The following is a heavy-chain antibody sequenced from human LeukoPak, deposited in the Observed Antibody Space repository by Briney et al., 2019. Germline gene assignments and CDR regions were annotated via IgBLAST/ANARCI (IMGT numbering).Heavy chain of an antibody. D-gene: IGHD3-22*01. CDR2: ISSSSSYI. J-gene: IGHJ3*02. Sequence: PGGSLRLSCAASGFTFSSYSMNWVRQAPGKGLEWVSSISSSSSYIYYADSVKGRFTISRDNAKNSLYLQMNSLRAEDTAVYYCARESYDSSGRAYDAFDIWGQGTMVTVSS. CDR3: ARESYDSSGRAYDAFDI. V-gene: IGHV3-21*01. CDR1: GFTFSSYS.